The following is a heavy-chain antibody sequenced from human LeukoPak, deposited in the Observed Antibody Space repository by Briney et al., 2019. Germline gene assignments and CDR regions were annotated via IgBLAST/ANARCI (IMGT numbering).Heavy chain of an antibody. CDR2: IKQDGSEK. J-gene: IGHJ3*02. CDR3: ARDLGFTMIVVGPNAFDI. V-gene: IGHV3-7*01. D-gene: IGHD3-22*01. Sequence: GGSLRLSCAASGFTFSSYWMSWVRQAPGKGLEWVANIKQDGSEKYYVDSVKGRFTISRDNAKNSLYLQMNSLRAEDTAVYYCARDLGFTMIVVGPNAFDIWGQGTMVTVSS. CDR1: GFTFSSYW.